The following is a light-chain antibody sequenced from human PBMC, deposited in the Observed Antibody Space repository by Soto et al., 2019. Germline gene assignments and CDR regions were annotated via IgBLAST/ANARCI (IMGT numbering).Light chain of an antibody. CDR1: QSISND. CDR2: AAS. J-gene: IGKJ2*01. V-gene: IGKV1-39*01. CDR3: QQSYSTPPYT. Sequence: DIQMTQSPSSLSASVGDRVTITCRASQSISNDLYWYQQKPGKAPKLLIYAASNLQGGVPSRFSGSGSGTDFTLTISSLQPEDFATYYCQQSYSTPPYTVGQGTRLEIK.